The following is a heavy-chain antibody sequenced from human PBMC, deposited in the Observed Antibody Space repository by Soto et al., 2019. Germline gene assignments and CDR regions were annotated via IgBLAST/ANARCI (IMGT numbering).Heavy chain of an antibody. CDR1: GYTLTSYG. V-gene: IGHV1-18*01. J-gene: IGHJ4*02. CDR2: INAYNGNT. D-gene: IGHD2-21*01. CDR3: ARDQSYGGAFDF. Sequence: ASVKVSCKASGYTLTSYGISWVRQAPGQGLEWMGWINAYNGNTNYAQKLQGRVTMTTDTSTSTAYMELRSLRSDDTAVYYCARDQSYGGAFDFWGQGTLVTVSS.